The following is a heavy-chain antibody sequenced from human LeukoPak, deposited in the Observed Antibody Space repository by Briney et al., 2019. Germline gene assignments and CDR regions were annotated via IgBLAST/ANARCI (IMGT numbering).Heavy chain of an antibody. Sequence: GGSLRLSCAASGFTFSSYAMHWVRQAPGKGLEWVAVISYDGSNKYYADSVKGRFTISRDNSKNTLYLQMNSLRAEDTAVYYCARGFYYGDYGTLDYWGQGTLVTVSS. V-gene: IGHV3-30-3*01. J-gene: IGHJ4*02. CDR2: ISYDGSNK. CDR1: GFTFSSYA. CDR3: ARGFYYGDYGTLDY. D-gene: IGHD4-17*01.